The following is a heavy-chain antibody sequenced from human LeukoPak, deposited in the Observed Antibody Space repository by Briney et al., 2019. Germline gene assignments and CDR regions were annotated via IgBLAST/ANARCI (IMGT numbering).Heavy chain of an antibody. Sequence: GGSLRLSCAASGFTFSSYAMHWVRQAPGKGLEWVAVISYDGSNKYYADSVKGRFTISRDNSKNTLYLQMNSLGAEDTAVYYCARDRTYQLPWEGFFDYWGQGTLVTVSS. CDR1: GFTFSSYA. J-gene: IGHJ4*02. V-gene: IGHV3-30*04. CDR2: ISYDGSNK. CDR3: ARDRTYQLPWEGFFDY. D-gene: IGHD2-2*01.